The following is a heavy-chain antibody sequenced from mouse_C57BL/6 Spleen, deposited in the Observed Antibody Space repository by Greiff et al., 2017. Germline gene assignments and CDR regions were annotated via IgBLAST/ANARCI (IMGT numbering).Heavy chain of an antibody. Sequence: QVQLKQPGAELVKPGASVKMSCKASGYTFTSYWITWVKQRPGQGFAWIGDIYPGSGSTNYNEKFKSKATLTVDTSSSTAYMQLSSLTSEDSAVYYCARSGNYGNLFAYWGQGTLVTVSA. CDR3: ARSGNYGNLFAY. J-gene: IGHJ3*01. V-gene: IGHV1-55*01. CDR2: IYPGSGST. D-gene: IGHD2-1*01. CDR1: GYTFTSYW.